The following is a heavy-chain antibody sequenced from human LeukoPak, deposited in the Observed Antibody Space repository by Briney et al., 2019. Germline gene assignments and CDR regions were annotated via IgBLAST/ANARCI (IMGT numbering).Heavy chain of an antibody. V-gene: IGHV4-39*01. CDR1: GGSIANSHYY. J-gene: IGHJ4*02. CDR3: VRLASGLIDY. CDR2: IHYSGST. D-gene: IGHD6-19*01. Sequence: SETLSLTCTVSGGSIANSHYYWGWIRQPPGEGLEWIASIHYSGSTHYNPSLKSRVTISVDTSKSQFSLKLSSVTAADTAVYCCVRLASGLIDYWGQGTLVTVS.